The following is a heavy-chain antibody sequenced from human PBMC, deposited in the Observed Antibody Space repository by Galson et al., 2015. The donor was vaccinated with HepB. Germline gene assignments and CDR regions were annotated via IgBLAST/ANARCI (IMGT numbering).Heavy chain of an antibody. CDR2: IRSKANSYAT. CDR3: THSPRRAYSNPYYYYYYGMDV. J-gene: IGHJ6*02. V-gene: IGHV3-73*01. Sequence: SLRLSCAASGFTFSGSAMHWVRQASGKGLEWVGRIRSKANSYATACAASVKGRFTISRDDSKNTAYLQMNSLKTEGTAVYYCTHSPRRAYSNPYYYYYYGMDVWGQGTTVTVSS. CDR1: GFTFSGSA. D-gene: IGHD4-11*01.